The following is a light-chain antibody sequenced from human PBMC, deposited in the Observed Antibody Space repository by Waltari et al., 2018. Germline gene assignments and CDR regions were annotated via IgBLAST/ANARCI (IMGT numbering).Light chain of an antibody. J-gene: IGLJ2*01. CDR1: RSDDGDHKF. Sequence: QSGLTQPRSVSGSPGQSVTIPCTGIRSDDGDHKFVPWYHHHPANAPKLMIYDGNKRPSGVPDRFSGSKSANTASLTISGLQAEDEADYSCCSYAGSYVIFGEGTKLTVL. CDR2: DGN. V-gene: IGLV2-11*01. CDR3: CSYAGSYVI.